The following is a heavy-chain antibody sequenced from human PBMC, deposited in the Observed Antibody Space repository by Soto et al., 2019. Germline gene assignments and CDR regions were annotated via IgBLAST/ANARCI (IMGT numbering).Heavy chain of an antibody. J-gene: IGHJ4*02. Sequence: QVQLVQSGAEVKKPGSSVKVSCKASGGTFGSYVFNWVRQAPGQGLEWMGGIIPLFGRPNYAQKFQGRVTITADESTSTAYMELSSPRSDDTAVFYCARDLGSGYDPGDYWGQGTLVTVSS. CDR2: IIPLFGRP. CDR1: GGTFGSYV. D-gene: IGHD5-12*01. CDR3: ARDLGSGYDPGDY. V-gene: IGHV1-69*12.